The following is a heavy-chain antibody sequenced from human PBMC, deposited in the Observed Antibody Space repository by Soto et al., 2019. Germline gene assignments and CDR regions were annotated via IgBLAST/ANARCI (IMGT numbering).Heavy chain of an antibody. CDR3: ARERYEGSIDE. D-gene: IGHD2-2*01. J-gene: IGHJ1*01. V-gene: IGHV4-59*01. CDR2: IYYSGST. CDR1: GTSIPSSE. Sequence: TLSSTFTFLGTSIPSSESACIRQPPGKGLEWIAYIYYSGSTTYNPSLKSRLTMSVDTSKNQFSLNLSSVTAADTAGEDGARERYEGSIDEWGQGTLVTVS.